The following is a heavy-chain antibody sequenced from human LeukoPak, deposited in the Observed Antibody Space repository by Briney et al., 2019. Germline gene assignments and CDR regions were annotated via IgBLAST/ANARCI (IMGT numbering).Heavy chain of an antibody. CDR1: GGYISSYY. J-gene: IGHJ4*02. Sequence: SETLSLTCTVSGGYISSYYWTWIRHPPGKGLEWSGYIYYSGTTKYNPSLKSRVTLSLDTSKNQFSLRLNSVTAADTAVYYCARRVAVPGSYYFDYWSQGTLVTVSS. CDR2: IYYSGTT. V-gene: IGHV4-59*08. D-gene: IGHD2-15*01. CDR3: ARRVAVPGSYYFDY.